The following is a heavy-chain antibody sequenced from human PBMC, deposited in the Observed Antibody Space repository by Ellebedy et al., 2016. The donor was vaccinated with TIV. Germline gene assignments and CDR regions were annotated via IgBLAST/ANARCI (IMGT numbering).Heavy chain of an antibody. D-gene: IGHD3-22*01. V-gene: IGHV3-23*01. J-gene: IGHJ4*02. Sequence: GESLKISCAASGFTFGSFAMRLVRQAPGKGHEWLSVISCDGVNTYSAASVKGRFTITRDNFKNTLFLQVNGLRAEDTAVYYCAKGSSSGFNYDRVGFQYWGQGTLVTVSS. CDR1: GFTFGSFA. CDR2: ISCDGVNT. CDR3: AKGSSSGFNYDRVGFQY.